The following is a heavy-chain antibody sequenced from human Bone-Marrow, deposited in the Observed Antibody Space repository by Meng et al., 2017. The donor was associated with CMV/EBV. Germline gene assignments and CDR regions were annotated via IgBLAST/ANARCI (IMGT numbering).Heavy chain of an antibody. CDR2: IRYDGSNK. CDR1: GFTFSSYG. Sequence: GESLKISCAASGFTFSSYGMHWVRQAPGKGLEWVAFIRYDGSNKYYADSVKGRFTISRDNSKNTLYLQMNSLRAEDMALYYCTTEELGFFDYWGQGTLVTVSS. CDR3: TTEELGFFDY. J-gene: IGHJ4*02. V-gene: IGHV3-30*02. D-gene: IGHD1-26*01.